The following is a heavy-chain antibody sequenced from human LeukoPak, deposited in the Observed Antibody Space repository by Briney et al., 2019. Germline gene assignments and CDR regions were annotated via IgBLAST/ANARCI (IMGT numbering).Heavy chain of an antibody. V-gene: IGHV3-64D*06. CDR2: ISSNGDNA. J-gene: IGHJ4*02. Sequence: GGSLRLSCSVSGFTFSTYVMHWVRQAPGKGLEYVSAISSNGDNAYYADSAKGRFTISRDNSKNTLYLQMSSLRADDTAVYYCVRGTGYWGQGTLVTVSS. CDR1: GFTFSTYV. CDR3: VRGTGY.